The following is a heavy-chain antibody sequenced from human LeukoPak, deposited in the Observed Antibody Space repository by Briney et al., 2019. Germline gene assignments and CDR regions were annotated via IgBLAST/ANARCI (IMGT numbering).Heavy chain of an antibody. CDR3: ARTWTNAFDI. Sequence: GGSLRLSCAASGFTFSNYGMNWVRQAPGKGLEWVSSISSSSSYIYYADSMKGRFTISRDNAKNSLYLQMNSLRAEDTAVYYCARTWTNAFDIWGQGTMVTVSS. V-gene: IGHV3-21*01. CDR1: GFTFSNYG. D-gene: IGHD3/OR15-3a*01. J-gene: IGHJ3*02. CDR2: ISSSSSYI.